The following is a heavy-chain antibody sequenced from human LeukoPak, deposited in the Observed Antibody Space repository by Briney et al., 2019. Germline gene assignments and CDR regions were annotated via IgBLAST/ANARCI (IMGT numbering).Heavy chain of an antibody. J-gene: IGHJ4*02. Sequence: ASVKVSCKASGYTFTGYYMHWVRQAPGQGLEWMGWINPNSGGTNYAQKFQGRVTMTRDTSISTAYMELSRLRSDDTAVYYYARDLVGAVDFDYWGQGTLVTVSS. V-gene: IGHV1-2*02. CDR3: ARDLVGAVDFDY. D-gene: IGHD1-26*01. CDR1: GYTFTGYY. CDR2: INPNSGGT.